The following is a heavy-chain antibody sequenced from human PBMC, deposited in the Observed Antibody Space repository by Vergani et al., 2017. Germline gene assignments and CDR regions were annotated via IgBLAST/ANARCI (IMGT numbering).Heavy chain of an antibody. D-gene: IGHD2-2*01. CDR3: ASQLLLNWFDP. CDR2: IYTSGST. Sequence: QVQLQESGPGLVKPSQTLSLTCTVSGGSISSGSYYWSWIRQPAGKGLEWIGRIYTSGSTNYNPSLKSRVTISVDTSKNQFSLKLSSVTAADTAVYYCASQLLLNWFDPWGQGTLVTVSS. CDR1: GGSISSGSYY. J-gene: IGHJ5*02. V-gene: IGHV4-61*02.